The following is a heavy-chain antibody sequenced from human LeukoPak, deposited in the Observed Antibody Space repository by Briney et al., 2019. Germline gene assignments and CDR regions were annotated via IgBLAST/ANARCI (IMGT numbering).Heavy chain of an antibody. Sequence: PGGSLRLSCAASGFTVSSKYMSWVRQAPGKGLEWVSVIYSDGSTSYVDSVQGRFTISRDNSKNTVYLQMNSLRVEDTALYYCVRDDGVAPYDYWGQGTLVTVSS. CDR2: IYSDGST. CDR3: VRDDGVAPYDY. J-gene: IGHJ4*02. D-gene: IGHD3-10*01. V-gene: IGHV3-66*01. CDR1: GFTVSSKY.